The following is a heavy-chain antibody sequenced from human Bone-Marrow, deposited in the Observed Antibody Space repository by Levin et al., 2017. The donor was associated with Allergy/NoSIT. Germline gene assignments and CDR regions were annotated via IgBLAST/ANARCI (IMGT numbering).Heavy chain of an antibody. CDR3: AKDLGSWGNNYYFYGMDV. J-gene: IGHJ6*02. Sequence: GGSLRLSCAASGFTFRSFGMHWVRQAPGKGLEWVAVISYDGSEKYYGDSVKGRFTVSRDNSKNTLFLQMNSLGAADTAIYYCAKDLGSWGNNYYFYGMDVWGQGATVTVSS. V-gene: IGHV3-30*18. D-gene: IGHD6-13*01. CDR2: ISYDGSEK. CDR1: GFTFRSFG.